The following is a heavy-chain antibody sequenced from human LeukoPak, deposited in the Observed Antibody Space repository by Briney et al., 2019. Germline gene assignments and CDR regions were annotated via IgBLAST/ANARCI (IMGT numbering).Heavy chain of an antibody. CDR2: ISWNGGTV. V-gene: IGHV3-9*01. CDR3: ARVHGYSFGYFDY. J-gene: IGHJ4*02. Sequence: GGSLRLSCAASGFTFDDFAMHWVRQAPGKGLEWVSGISWNGGTVDYADSVKGRFTISRDNAKNSLYLLMNGLRGEDTALYYCARVHGYSFGYFDYWGQGTLVTVSS. D-gene: IGHD5-18*01. CDR1: GFTFDDFA.